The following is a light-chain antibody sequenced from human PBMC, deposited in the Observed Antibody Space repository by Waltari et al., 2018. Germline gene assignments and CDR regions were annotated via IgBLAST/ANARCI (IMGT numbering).Light chain of an antibody. J-gene: IGKJ1*01. CDR3: QQYYSNPQM. CDR2: WAS. CDR1: QSVLYSSNNKNY. Sequence: DIVMTQSPDSLAVSLGERATINCTSNQSVLYSSNNKNYLAWYQQKPGQPPKLLIYWASTRESGVPDRFSGSGSGTDFTLTISSLQAEDVAVYYCQQYYSNPQMFGQGTKVEIK. V-gene: IGKV4-1*01.